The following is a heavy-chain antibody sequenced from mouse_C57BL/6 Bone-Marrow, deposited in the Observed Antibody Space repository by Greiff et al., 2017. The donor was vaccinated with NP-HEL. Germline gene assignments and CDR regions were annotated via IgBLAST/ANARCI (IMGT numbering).Heavy chain of an antibody. CDR2: ILPGSGST. V-gene: IGHV1-9*01. CDR3: ARKEIRLPLAY. Sequence: QVQLQQSGAELMQPWASVKLSCKATGYTFTGSWIEWVKQRPAHGLEWIGEILPGSGSTNYNEQFKGKATFTADNSSNTAYMQLSILTTEDAAIYYCARKEIRLPLAYWGQGTLVTVSA. J-gene: IGHJ3*01. CDR1: GYTFTGSW. D-gene: IGHD2-4*01.